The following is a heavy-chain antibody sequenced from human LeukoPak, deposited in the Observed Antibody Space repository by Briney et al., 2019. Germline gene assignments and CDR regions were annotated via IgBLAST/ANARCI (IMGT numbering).Heavy chain of an antibody. CDR2: INPNSGGT. Sequence: ASVKVSCKASGYTFTGYYMHWVRQAPGQGLEWMGWINPNSGGTSYAQKFQGRVTMTRDTSISTAYMELSRLRSDDTAVYYCARSIAVETSLDYWGQGTLVTVSS. V-gene: IGHV1-2*02. D-gene: IGHD6-19*01. J-gene: IGHJ4*02. CDR3: ARSIAVETSLDY. CDR1: GYTFTGYY.